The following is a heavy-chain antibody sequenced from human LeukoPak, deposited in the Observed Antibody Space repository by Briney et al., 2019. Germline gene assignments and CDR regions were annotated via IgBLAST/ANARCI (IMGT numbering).Heavy chain of an antibody. CDR3: ARDYGGDHYFDS. Sequence: GGSLRLSCAASGFTLSSYWMHWVRQAPGKGLVWVSRINSEGSGNAYADSVKGRFTISRDSAKNMLHLQMNSLRAEDTAVYYCARDYGGDHYFDSWGQGTLVTVSS. CDR2: INSEGSGN. D-gene: IGHD4-23*01. V-gene: IGHV3-74*01. J-gene: IGHJ4*02. CDR1: GFTLSSYW.